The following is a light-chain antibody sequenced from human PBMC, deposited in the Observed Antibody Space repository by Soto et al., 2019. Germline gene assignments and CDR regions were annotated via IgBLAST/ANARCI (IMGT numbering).Light chain of an antibody. CDR1: QYINTR. CDR2: QTS. CDR3: QQYGSSGT. J-gene: IGKJ1*01. Sequence: EIVLTQSPATLSSFPGDRVSLSFRASQYINTRLAWYQHRPGQSPRLLIYQTSLRAAGIPARFSASGSGTDFTLTISDVQPQDFAVYYCQQYGSSGTFGQGTKVDIK. V-gene: IGKV3D-11*03.